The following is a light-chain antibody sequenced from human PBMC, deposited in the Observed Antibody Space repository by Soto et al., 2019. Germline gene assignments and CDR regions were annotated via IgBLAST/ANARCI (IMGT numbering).Light chain of an antibody. CDR2: DVA. CDR3: FSYAGNSTWV. V-gene: IGLV2-11*01. CDR1: SSDVGAYDR. Sequence: QSALTQPRSVSGSPGQSVTISCTGTSSDVGAYDRVSWFQHHPGKAPKLMIYDVAKRPSGVPDRFSGSKSANMASLTISGLQAEEEADYYCFSYAGNSTWVFGGGTKLTVL. J-gene: IGLJ3*02.